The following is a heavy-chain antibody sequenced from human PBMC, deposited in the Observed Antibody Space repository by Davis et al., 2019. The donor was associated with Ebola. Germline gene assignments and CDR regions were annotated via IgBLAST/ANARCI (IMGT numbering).Heavy chain of an antibody. Sequence: GSLRLSCAVYGGSFSGYYWSWIRQPPGKGLEWIGYIYYSGSTNYNPSLKSRVTISVDTSKNQFSLKLSSVTAADTAVYYCARGREFDYWGQGTLVTVSS. CDR3: ARGREFDY. V-gene: IGHV4-59*01. J-gene: IGHJ4*02. CDR1: GGSFSGYY. CDR2: IYYSGST.